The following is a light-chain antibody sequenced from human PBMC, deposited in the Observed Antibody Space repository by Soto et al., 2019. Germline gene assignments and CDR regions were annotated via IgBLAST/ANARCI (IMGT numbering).Light chain of an antibody. V-gene: IGKV3-20*01. CDR1: QSVSSSY. Sequence: EIVLTQSPGTLSLSPGERATLSCRASQSVSSSYLAWYQQKAGQAPRFLIYGASSRAIGIPDRFSGSGSGTDFTLNISRLEPEDFAVCYCQQYGSSPYTFGQETKLEIK. CDR3: QQYGSSPYT. J-gene: IGKJ2*01. CDR2: GAS.